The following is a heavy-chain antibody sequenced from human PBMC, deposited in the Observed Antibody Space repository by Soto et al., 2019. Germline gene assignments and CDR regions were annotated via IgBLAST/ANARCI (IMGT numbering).Heavy chain of an antibody. Sequence: VGSLRLSCAASGFTFSNYAMSWVRQAPGKGLEWVSGIGASGDGTYYADSVKGRFIISRDNSKNTLHLQMNSLRAEDTAVYYCAVRKTGSYFDYWGQGTLVTV. CDR1: GFTFSNYA. CDR3: AVRKTGSYFDY. D-gene: IGHD1-26*01. CDR2: IGASGDGT. V-gene: IGHV3-23*01. J-gene: IGHJ4*02.